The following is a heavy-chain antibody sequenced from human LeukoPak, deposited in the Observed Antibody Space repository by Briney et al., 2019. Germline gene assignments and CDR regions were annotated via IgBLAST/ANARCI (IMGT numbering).Heavy chain of an antibody. Sequence: GASVKVSCKASGYTFTGHFMHWVRQAPGQGLEWMGWINPDSGGTNYAQKFQGRVTMSRDTSISTAYMELRRLRSDDTAVYYCARGLYCATCHGEGIDYWGQGALVTVSS. CDR1: GYTFTGHF. J-gene: IGHJ4*02. CDR2: INPDSGGT. CDR3: ARGLYCATCHGEGIDY. V-gene: IGHV1-2*02. D-gene: IGHD3-10*01.